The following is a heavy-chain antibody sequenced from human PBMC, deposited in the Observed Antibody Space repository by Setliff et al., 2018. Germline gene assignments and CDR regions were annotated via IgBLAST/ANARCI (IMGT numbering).Heavy chain of an antibody. J-gene: IGHJ6*03. CDR3: AREQWLDPPGYYYMDV. CDR1: GGSISSYY. D-gene: IGHD6-19*01. CDR2: IYIGGSA. Sequence: SETLSLTCTVSGGSISSYYWSWIRQPAGEGLEWIGHIYIGGSANYNPSRKSRVTMSKDTSKNQFSLKLNSVTAADMAVYYCAREQWLDPPGYYYMDVWAKGTTVTVSS. V-gene: IGHV4-4*07.